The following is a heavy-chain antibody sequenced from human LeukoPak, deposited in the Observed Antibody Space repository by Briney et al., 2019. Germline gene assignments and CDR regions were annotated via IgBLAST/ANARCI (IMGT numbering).Heavy chain of an antibody. CDR1: GFTFSDYW. D-gene: IGHD3-10*01. CDR3: ARAKEVLDY. J-gene: IGHJ4*02. CDR2: IQEDGSEK. V-gene: IGHV3-7*01. Sequence: GGSLRLSCAASGFTFSDYWMSWVRQAPGKGLEWVANIQEDGSEKYYVDSVKGRFTISRDNAKNSLYLQMNSLRAEDTAVYYCARAKEVLDYWGQGTLVTVSS.